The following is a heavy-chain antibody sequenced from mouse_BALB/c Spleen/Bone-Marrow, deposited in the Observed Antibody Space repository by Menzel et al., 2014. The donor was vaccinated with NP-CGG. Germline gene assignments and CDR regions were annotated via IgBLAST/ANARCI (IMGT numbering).Heavy chain of an antibody. CDR2: ISYSGST. J-gene: IGHJ4*01. Sequence: EVKLMESGPGLVKPSQSLSLTCTVTGYSITSDYAWNWIRQFPGNKLEWMGYISYSGSTSYDPSLKSRISITRDTSKNQFFLQLNPVTTEDTATYYCARSSYFDYDGAMDYWGQGTSVTVSS. V-gene: IGHV3-2*02. CDR3: ARSSYFDYDGAMDY. D-gene: IGHD2-4*01. CDR1: GYSITSDYA.